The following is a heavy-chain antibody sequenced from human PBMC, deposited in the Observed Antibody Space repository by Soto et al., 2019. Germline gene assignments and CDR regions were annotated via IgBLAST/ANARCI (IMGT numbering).Heavy chain of an antibody. Sequence: PSETLSLTCTVSGGSISSGGYYWSWIRQHPGKGLERIGYIYYSGSTYYNPSLKSRVTISVDTSKNQFSLKLSSVTAADTAVYYCARGTSKSGYDILTGYYYYYYGMDVWGQGATVTVSS. CDR3: ARGTSKSGYDILTGYYYYYYGMDV. J-gene: IGHJ6*02. V-gene: IGHV4-31*02. CDR1: GGSISSGGYY. D-gene: IGHD3-9*01. CDR2: IYYSGST.